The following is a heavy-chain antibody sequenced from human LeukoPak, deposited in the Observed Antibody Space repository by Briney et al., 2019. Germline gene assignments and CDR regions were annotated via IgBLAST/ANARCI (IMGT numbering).Heavy chain of an antibody. D-gene: IGHD7-27*01. V-gene: IGHV1-2*02. Sequence: ASVKVSFKSSGYTFTGYYIHWVRQAPGQGLEWMGWINPNSGGTTYAQKFQGRVTVTRDTSINTAYMELSRLRSDDPAVYYCARDLGPGERERFDYWGQGTLVTVSS. J-gene: IGHJ4*02. CDR1: GYTFTGYY. CDR3: ARDLGPGERERFDY. CDR2: INPNSGGT.